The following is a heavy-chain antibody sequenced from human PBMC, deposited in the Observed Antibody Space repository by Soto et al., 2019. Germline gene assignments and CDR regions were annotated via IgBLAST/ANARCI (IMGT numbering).Heavy chain of an antibody. J-gene: IGHJ4*02. CDR3: ARGGCTDGVCTYYFDY. CDR1: AYTFTDYY. CDR2: INPNSGST. Sequence: ASVKVSCKASAYTFTDYYIHWVRQAPGQGLEWMGWINPNSGSTKSTQRFQGSVTMTRDTSISTAYMELTRLRSDDTAVYYCARGGCTDGVCTYYFDYWGQGTLVTVSS. D-gene: IGHD2-8*01. V-gene: IGHV1-2*02.